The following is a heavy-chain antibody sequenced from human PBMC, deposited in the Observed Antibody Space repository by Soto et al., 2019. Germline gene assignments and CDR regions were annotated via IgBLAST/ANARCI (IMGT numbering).Heavy chain of an antibody. CDR3: ARLQAAAGDNDLTFDY. CDR1: GYSFTSYW. CDR2: IDPSDSYT. J-gene: IGHJ4*01. D-gene: IGHD6-13*01. V-gene: IGHV5-10-1*01. Sequence: EVQLVQSGAEVKKPGESLRISCKGSGYSFTSYWISWVRQMPGKGLEWMGRIDPSDSYTNYRPSFQGHVTISADKSISTAYLQWSSLQDSDTAMYYCARLQAAAGDNDLTFDYWGHGTLVTVSS.